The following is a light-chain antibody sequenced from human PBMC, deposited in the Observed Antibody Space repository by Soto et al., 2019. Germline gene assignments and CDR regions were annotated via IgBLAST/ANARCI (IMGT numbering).Light chain of an antibody. CDR2: DAS. CDR1: QTVRNNY. Sequence: EIVLPQSPATLSLSPGERATLSCRASQTVRNNYLAWYQQKPGQAPRLLIYDASSRATGIPDRFSGGGSGTDFTLTISSLEPEDFTLYYCQQYVTSAITVGQGTRLEIK. J-gene: IGKJ5*01. V-gene: IGKV3-20*01. CDR3: QQYVTSAIT.